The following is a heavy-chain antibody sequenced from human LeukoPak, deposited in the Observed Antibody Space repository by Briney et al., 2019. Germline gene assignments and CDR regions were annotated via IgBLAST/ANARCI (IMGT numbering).Heavy chain of an antibody. Sequence: SGTLSLTCTVSGGSTSSSSYYWGWIRQPPGKGLEWIGTIYYSGTTYYNPSLESRVTISEDTSKNQFSLTLRSVTAADTAVYYCARQISDYYYYYIDVWGKGTTVTVSS. V-gene: IGHV4-39*01. D-gene: IGHD3-3*01. CDR2: IYYSGTT. J-gene: IGHJ6*03. CDR1: GGSTSSSSYY. CDR3: ARQISDYYYYYIDV.